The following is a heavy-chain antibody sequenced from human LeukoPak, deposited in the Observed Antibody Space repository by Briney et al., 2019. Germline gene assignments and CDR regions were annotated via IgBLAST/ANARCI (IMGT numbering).Heavy chain of an antibody. CDR1: GGSISSSSYY. J-gene: IGHJ4*02. D-gene: IGHD6-13*01. CDR3: ARHSSSWDELYYFDY. V-gene: IGHV4-39*01. Sequence: PSETLSLTCTVSGGSISSSSYYWGWIRQPPGKGLEWIGEINHSGSTNYNPSLKSRVTISVDTSKNQFSLKLSSVTAADTAVYYCARHSSSWDELYYFDYWGQGTLVTVSS. CDR2: INHSGST.